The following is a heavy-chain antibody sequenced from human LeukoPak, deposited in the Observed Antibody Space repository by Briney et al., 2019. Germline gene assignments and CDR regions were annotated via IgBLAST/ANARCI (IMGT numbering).Heavy chain of an antibody. V-gene: IGHV1-2*02. Sequence: ASVKVSCKASGYTFTGYYMHWVRQAPGQGLEWMGWINPNSGGTNYAQKFQGRVTMTRDTSISTAYMELSRLRSDDTAVYYCARDLGIAARPVYYFDYWGQGTLVTVSS. J-gene: IGHJ4*02. CDR3: ARDLGIAARPVYYFDY. CDR2: INPNSGGT. CDR1: GYTFTGYY. D-gene: IGHD6-6*01.